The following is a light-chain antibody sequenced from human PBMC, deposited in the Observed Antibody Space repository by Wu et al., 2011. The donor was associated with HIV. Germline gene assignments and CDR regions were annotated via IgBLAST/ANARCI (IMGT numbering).Light chain of an antibody. J-gene: IGKJ2*03. CDR1: QSVSSY. CDR3: QQRSNWPLYS. CDR2: DAS. V-gene: IGKV3-11*01. Sequence: EIVLTQSPGTLSLSPGERVTLSCRASQSVSSYLAWYQQKPGQAPRLLMYDASKRATGIPARFSGSGSGTDFTLTISSLEPEDFGIYYCQQRSNWPLYSFGQGPSWRSN.